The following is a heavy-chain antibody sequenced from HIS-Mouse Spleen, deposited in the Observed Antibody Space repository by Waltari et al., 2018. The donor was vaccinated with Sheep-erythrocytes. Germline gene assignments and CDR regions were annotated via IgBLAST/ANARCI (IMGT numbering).Heavy chain of an antibody. CDR1: GGSISSYY. J-gene: IGHJ4*02. CDR3: ARDPAPHYFDY. CDR2: IYYSVST. Sequence: QVQLQESGPGLVKPSETLSLTCTVSGGSISSYYWSWIRQPPGKGLEWIGYIYYSVSTNYNPSLKSRVTISVDTSKTQFSLKVSSVTAADTAVYYCARDPAPHYFDYWGQGTLVTVSS. V-gene: IGHV4-59*01.